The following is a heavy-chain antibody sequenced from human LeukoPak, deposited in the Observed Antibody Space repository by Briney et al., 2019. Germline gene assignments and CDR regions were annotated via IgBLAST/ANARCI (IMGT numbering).Heavy chain of an antibody. CDR3: ATLGGFCSSTTCPRQSWLDP. V-gene: IGHV1-24*01. CDR2: FDPEDGEI. J-gene: IGHJ5*02. Sequence: ASVKVSCKVSGRTVTESSMHWVRQAPGKGLEWMGGFDPEDGEIVYADKFQGRVTITEDASTDTAYMELASLTSEDTAVYYCATLGGFCSSTTCPRQSWLDPWGQGTLVTVS. D-gene: IGHD2-2*01. CDR1: GRTVTESS.